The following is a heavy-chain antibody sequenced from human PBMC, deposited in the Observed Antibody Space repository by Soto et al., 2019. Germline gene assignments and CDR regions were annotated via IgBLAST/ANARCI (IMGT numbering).Heavy chain of an antibody. CDR2: FYYSGST. CDR1: GGSFSSGGSS. CDR3: ARVAYYCDSSGYYSRGAFDI. V-gene: IGHV4-31*03. D-gene: IGHD3-22*01. Sequence: QVQLQESGPGLVKPSQPLSLPCPVSGGSFSSGGSSWGWIRQPPGKGLGWFGSFYYSGSTYYNPSLKSRVTISVDTSKNQFSLKLSSVTAADTAVYYCARVAYYCDSSGYYSRGAFDIWGQGTMVTVSS. J-gene: IGHJ3*02.